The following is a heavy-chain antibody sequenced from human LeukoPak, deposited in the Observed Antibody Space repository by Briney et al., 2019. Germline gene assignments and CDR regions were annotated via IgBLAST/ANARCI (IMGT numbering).Heavy chain of an antibody. Sequence: PSETLSLTCAVYGGSFSGYYWSWIRQPPGKGLEWIGEINHSGSTNYNPSLKSRVTISVDTSRNQFSLKLSSVTAADTAVYYCAREAPRKYDFWSGYYRKDAFDIWGQGTMVTVSS. V-gene: IGHV4-34*01. D-gene: IGHD3-3*01. CDR2: INHSGST. CDR1: GGSFSGYY. J-gene: IGHJ3*02. CDR3: AREAPRKYDFWSGYYRKDAFDI.